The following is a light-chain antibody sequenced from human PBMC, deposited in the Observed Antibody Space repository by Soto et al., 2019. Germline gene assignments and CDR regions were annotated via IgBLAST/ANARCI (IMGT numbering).Light chain of an antibody. CDR3: CSYTSLSTVV. Sequence: QSALTQPASVSGSHGQSITISCTGTSSDVGGYNHVSWYQHSPGKAPTLILFAVSDRPSGVSHRFSGSKSGNTASLTISGLQADDEADYYCCSYTSLSTVVFGGGTKVTVL. V-gene: IGLV2-14*01. J-gene: IGLJ2*01. CDR2: AVS. CDR1: SSDVGGYNH.